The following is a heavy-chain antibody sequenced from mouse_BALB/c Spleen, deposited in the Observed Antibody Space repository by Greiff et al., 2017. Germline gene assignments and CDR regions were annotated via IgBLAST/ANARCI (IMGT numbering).Heavy chain of an antibody. Sequence: VQLQQSGAELARPGASVKLSCKASGYTFTSYWMQWVKQRPGQGLEWIGAIYPGDGDTRYTQKFKGKATLTADKSSSTAYMQLSSLASEDSAVYYCASPYGSSYDYAMDYWGQGTSVTVSS. CDR2: IYPGDGDT. V-gene: IGHV1-87*01. CDR1: GYTFTSYW. CDR3: ASPYGSSYDYAMDY. J-gene: IGHJ4*01. D-gene: IGHD1-1*01.